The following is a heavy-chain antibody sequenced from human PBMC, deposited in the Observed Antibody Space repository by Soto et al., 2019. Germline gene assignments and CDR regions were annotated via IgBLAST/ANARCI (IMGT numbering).Heavy chain of an antibody. Sequence: PSETLSLTCTVSGGSISSYYWSWIRQPPGKGLEWIGYIYYSGSTNYNPSLKSRVTISVDTSKNQFSLKLSSVTAADTAVYYCARVAEMYCSGGSCPLDYYYGMDVWGQGTTVTVSS. CDR2: IYYSGST. V-gene: IGHV4-59*01. J-gene: IGHJ6*02. CDR1: GGSISSYY. D-gene: IGHD2-15*01. CDR3: ARVAEMYCSGGSCPLDYYYGMDV.